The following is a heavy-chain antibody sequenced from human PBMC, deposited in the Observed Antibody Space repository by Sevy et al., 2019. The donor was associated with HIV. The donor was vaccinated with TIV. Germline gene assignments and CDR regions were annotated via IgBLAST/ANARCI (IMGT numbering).Heavy chain of an antibody. Sequence: GGSLRLSCAASGFTFSSYSMNWVRQAPGKGLEWVSSISSSSSYIYYADSVKGRFTNSRDNAKSSLYLQMNSLRAEDTAVYYCARDPRTAAVCTRYFDYWGQGTLVTVSS. D-gene: IGHD6-13*01. V-gene: IGHV3-21*01. CDR1: GFTFSSYS. CDR3: ARDPRTAAVCTRYFDY. J-gene: IGHJ4*02. CDR2: ISSSSSYI.